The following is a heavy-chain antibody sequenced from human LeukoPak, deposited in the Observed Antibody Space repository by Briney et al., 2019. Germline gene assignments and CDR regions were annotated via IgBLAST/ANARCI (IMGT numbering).Heavy chain of an antibody. Sequence: GGSLRLSCAASGFTFSSYAMTWVRQAPGKGLEWISAISGSGGSTYYADSVKGQFTISRDNSKNTLYLQMNSLRADDTAVYYCARGVSAYDVWGQGTLVTVSS. CDR1: GFTFSSYA. V-gene: IGHV3-23*01. J-gene: IGHJ4*02. CDR3: ARGVSAYDV. D-gene: IGHD5-12*01. CDR2: ISGSGGST.